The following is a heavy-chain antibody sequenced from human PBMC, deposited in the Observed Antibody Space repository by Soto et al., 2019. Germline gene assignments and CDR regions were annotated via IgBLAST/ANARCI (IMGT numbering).Heavy chain of an antibody. CDR2: IKSKTDGGTT. V-gene: IGHV3-15*01. CDR1: GFTFSNAW. CDR3: TTDQSINEILWFGESFDY. D-gene: IGHD3-10*01. Sequence: GGSLRLSCAASGFTFSNAWMSWVRQAPGKGLEWVGRIKSKTDGGTTDYAAPVKDRFTISRDDSKNTLYLQMNSLKTEDTAVYYCTTDQSINEILWFGESFDYWGQGTLVTVSS. J-gene: IGHJ4*02.